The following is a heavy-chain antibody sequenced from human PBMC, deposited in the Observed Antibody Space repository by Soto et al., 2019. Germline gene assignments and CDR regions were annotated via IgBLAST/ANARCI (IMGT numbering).Heavy chain of an antibody. V-gene: IGHV3-33*01. CDR1: AFTFSNYA. D-gene: IGHD6-6*01. CDR3: ARERIAPRRTLAY. J-gene: IGHJ4*02. Sequence: QVYLVESGGGVVQPGRSLRLSCEASAFTFSNYAMHWVRQAPGRGLEWVALIWSDGSNEHYADSLKGRFTISRDNSKNTVYLQMKSLTADDTAVYYCARERIAPRRTLAYWGPGTLVTVS. CDR2: IWSDGSNE.